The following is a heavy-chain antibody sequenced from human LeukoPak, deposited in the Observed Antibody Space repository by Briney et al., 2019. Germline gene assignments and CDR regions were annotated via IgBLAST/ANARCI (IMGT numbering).Heavy chain of an antibody. CDR1: GGSISSYY. J-gene: IGHJ4*02. CDR2: IYYSGST. V-gene: IGHV4-59*01. CDR3: ARATGEPPDY. Sequence: SETLSLTCTVSGGSISSYYWSWIRQPPGKGLEWIGYIYYSGSTNYNPSLKSRVTISVDTSKNQFSLKLSSVTAADTAVCYCARATGEPPDYWGQGTLVTVSS. D-gene: IGHD1-14*01.